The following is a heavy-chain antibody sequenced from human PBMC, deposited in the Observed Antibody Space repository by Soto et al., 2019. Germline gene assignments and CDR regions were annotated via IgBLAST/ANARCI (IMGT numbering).Heavy chain of an antibody. V-gene: IGHV3-74*01. Sequence: GGSLRLSCAASGFTFSSYWMHWVRQAPGKGLVWVSRINSDGSSTSYADSVKGRFTISRDNAKNTLYLQMNSLRAEDTAVYYCARDPAVMMAGGYFDLWGRGTLVTVSS. CDR1: GFTFSSYW. D-gene: IGHD6-19*01. J-gene: IGHJ2*01. CDR2: INSDGSST. CDR3: ARDPAVMMAGGYFDL.